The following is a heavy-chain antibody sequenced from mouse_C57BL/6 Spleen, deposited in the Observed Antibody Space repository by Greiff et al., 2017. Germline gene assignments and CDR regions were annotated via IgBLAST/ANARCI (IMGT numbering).Heavy chain of an antibody. V-gene: IGHV5-9-1*02. J-gene: IGHJ4*01. CDR2: ISSGGDYI. D-gene: IGHD1-1*01. CDR1: GFTFSSYA. CDR3: TRGDIYYGSNYAMDY. Sequence: EVHLVESGEGLVKPGGSLKLSCAASGFTFSSYAMSWVRQTPEKRLEWVAYISSGGDYIYYADTVKGRFTISRDNARNTLYLQMSSLKSEDTAMYYCTRGDIYYGSNYAMDYWGQGTSVTVSS.